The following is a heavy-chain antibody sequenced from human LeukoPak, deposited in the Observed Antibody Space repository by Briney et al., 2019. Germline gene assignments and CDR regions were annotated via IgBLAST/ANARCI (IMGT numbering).Heavy chain of an antibody. CDR2: INPNSGGT. V-gene: IGHV1-2*02. Sequence: GASVKVSCKASGYTFTGYYMHWVRQAPGQGLEWMGWINPNSGGTNYAQRFQGRVTMTRDTSINTAYMELTRLRYDDTALYYCAREGIEVEPADDAFAFWGQGSMVTVSS. CDR1: GYTFTGYY. J-gene: IGHJ3*01. D-gene: IGHD6-19*01. CDR3: AREGIEVEPADDAFAF.